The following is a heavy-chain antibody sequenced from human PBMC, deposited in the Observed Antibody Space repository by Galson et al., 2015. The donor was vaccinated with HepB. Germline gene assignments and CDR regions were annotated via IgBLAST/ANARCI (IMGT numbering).Heavy chain of an antibody. D-gene: IGHD2-2*03. Sequence: SLRLSCAASGFTSSKFGMHWVRQAPGKGLEWVTVISSDGSKRYYADSVKGRFTISRDNSKNTLNLQMNSLRVEDTAVYYCARGLSIGYCSGTSCYAGYGMGIWGQGTSVTVSS. CDR2: ISSDGSKR. J-gene: IGHJ6*02. V-gene: IGHV3-30*03. CDR1: GFTSSKFG. CDR3: ARGLSIGYCSGTSCYAGYGMGI.